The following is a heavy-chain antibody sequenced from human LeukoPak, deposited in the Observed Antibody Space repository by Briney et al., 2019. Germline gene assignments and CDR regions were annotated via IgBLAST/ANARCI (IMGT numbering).Heavy chain of an antibody. CDR2: IYYSGST. D-gene: IGHD3-10*01. Sequence: SETLSLTCTVSGGSISSSSYYWGWIRQPPGKGLEWIGSIYYSGSTYYNPSLKSRVTISVDTSKNQFSLKLSSVTAADTAVYYCARLAMVRGVIGLGGFDYWGQGTLVTVSS. V-gene: IGHV4-39*01. J-gene: IGHJ4*02. CDR1: GGSISSSSYY. CDR3: ARLAMVRGVIGLGGFDY.